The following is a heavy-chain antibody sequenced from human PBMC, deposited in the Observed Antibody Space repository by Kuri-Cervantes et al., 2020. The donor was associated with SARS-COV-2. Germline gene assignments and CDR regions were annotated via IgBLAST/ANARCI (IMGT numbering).Heavy chain of an antibody. Sequence: SLKISCAASGFTFSSYAMHWVRQAPGKGLEWVSGISWNSGNIGYADSVKGRFTISRDNAKNSLYLQMNSLRAEDTAVYYCARVRYYSGGSRRCGYFDLWGRGTLVTVSS. D-gene: IGHD2-15*01. CDR2: ISWNSGNI. J-gene: IGHJ2*01. CDR3: ARVRYYSGGSRRCGYFDL. V-gene: IGHV3-9*01. CDR1: GFTFSSYA.